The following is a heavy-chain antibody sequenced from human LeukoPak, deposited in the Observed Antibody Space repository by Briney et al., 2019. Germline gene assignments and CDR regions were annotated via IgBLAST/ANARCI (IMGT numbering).Heavy chain of an antibody. J-gene: IGHJ4*02. D-gene: IGHD3-3*01. Sequence: SVKVPCKASGGTFSSYAISWVRQAPGQGLEWMGGIIPIFGTANYAQKFQGRVTITADESTSTAYMELSSLRSEDTAVYYCARVRDFWSGSSGYYFDYWGQGTLVTVSS. CDR2: IIPIFGTA. CDR1: GGTFSSYA. V-gene: IGHV1-69*01. CDR3: ARVRDFWSGSSGYYFDY.